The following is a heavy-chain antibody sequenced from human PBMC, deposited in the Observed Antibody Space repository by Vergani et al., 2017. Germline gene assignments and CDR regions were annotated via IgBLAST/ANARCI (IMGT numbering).Heavy chain of an antibody. CDR1: GFTFDDYA. CDR3: AKPHAATRYGMDV. Sequence: EVQLVESGGVVVQPGGSLRLSCAASGFTFDDYAMHWVRQAPGKGLEWVSLISWDGGSTYYADSVKGRVTISRDNSENSLYLQMNSLRAEDTALYYCAKPHAATRYGMDVWGQGTTVTVSS. D-gene: IGHD5-12*01. CDR2: ISWDGGST. J-gene: IGHJ6*02. V-gene: IGHV3-43D*04.